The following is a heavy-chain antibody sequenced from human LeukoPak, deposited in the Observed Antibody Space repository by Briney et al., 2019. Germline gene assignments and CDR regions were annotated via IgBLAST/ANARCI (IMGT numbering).Heavy chain of an antibody. CDR3: ARESIAVAGTGYGMDV. V-gene: IGHV4-61*01. J-gene: IGHJ6*02. CDR1: GGSFSSGSYY. Sequence: PSETLSLTCTVSGGSFSSGSYYWSWIRQPPGKGLEWIGYIYYSGSTNYNPSLKSRVTISVDTSKNQFSLKLSSVTAADTAVYYCARESIAVAGTGYGMDVWGQRTTVTVSS. D-gene: IGHD6-19*01. CDR2: IYYSGST.